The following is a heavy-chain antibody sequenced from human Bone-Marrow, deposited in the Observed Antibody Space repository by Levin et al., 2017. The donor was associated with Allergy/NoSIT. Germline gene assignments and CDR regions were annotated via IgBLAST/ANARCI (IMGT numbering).Heavy chain of an antibody. CDR1: GFTFSDYY. Sequence: AGGSLRLSCAASGFTFSDYYMSWIRQAPGKGLEWVSYISSSGSTIYYADSVKGRFTISRDNAKNSLYLQMNSLRAEDTAVYYCARSNPWLVTADVWGQGTTVTVSS. CDR2: ISSSGSTI. V-gene: IGHV3-11*01. D-gene: IGHD6-19*01. J-gene: IGHJ6*02. CDR3: ARSNPWLVTADV.